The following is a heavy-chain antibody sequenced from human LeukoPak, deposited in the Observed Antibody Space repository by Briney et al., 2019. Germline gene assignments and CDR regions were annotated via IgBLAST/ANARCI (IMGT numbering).Heavy chain of an antibody. CDR1: GGSISSSSYS. CDR3: ARASFGVVNDY. D-gene: IGHD3-3*01. Sequence: SETRSLTCTVSGGSISSSSYSWGWIRQPPGKGLEWIGSIYYSGSTNYNPSLKSRVTMSVDTSKNQFSLKLSSVTAADTAVYYCARASFGVVNDYWGQGTLVTVSS. J-gene: IGHJ4*02. CDR2: IYYSGST. V-gene: IGHV4-39*07.